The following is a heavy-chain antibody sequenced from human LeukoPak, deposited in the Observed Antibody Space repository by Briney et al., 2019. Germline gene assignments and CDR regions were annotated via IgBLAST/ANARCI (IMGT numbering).Heavy chain of an antibody. Sequence: SETLSLTCTVSGGSISSYYWSWIRQPPGKGLKWIGYIYYSGSTNYNPSLKSRVTISVDTSKNQFSLKLSSVTAADTAVYYCARDSGIVGATTYYYYYMDVWGKGTTVTVSS. J-gene: IGHJ6*03. D-gene: IGHD1-26*01. V-gene: IGHV4-59*01. CDR1: GGSISSYY. CDR3: ARDSGIVGATTYYYYYMDV. CDR2: IYYSGST.